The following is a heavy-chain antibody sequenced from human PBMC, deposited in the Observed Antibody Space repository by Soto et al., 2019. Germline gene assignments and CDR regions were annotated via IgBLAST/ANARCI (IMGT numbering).Heavy chain of an antibody. CDR3: ARGFLDQDFKLVAFDP. CDR2: FSVYNGNT. D-gene: IGHD1-1*01. CDR1: GNPFISYA. J-gene: IGHJ5*02. V-gene: IGHV1-18*04. Sequence: ASVKVSCKASGNPFISYAISWVRQAPGQGLEWMGRFSVYNGNTIYAQKFHDRLTVTTDTSTTTAYMELRSLTSDDTAVYYCARGFLDQDFKLVAFDPWGQGTLVTVSS.